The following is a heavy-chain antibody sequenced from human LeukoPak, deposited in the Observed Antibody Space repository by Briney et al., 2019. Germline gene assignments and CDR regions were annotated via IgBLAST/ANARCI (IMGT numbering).Heavy chain of an antibody. CDR1: GFTFSRYA. J-gene: IGHJ4*02. CDR2: ISYDGSKK. D-gene: IGHD3-22*01. Sequence: GGSLRLSCVASGFTFSRYAMHWVRQAPGKGLEWVAVISYDGSKKDYADSVKGRFTISRDNSKNTLFLQMNSLRAEDTAVYYCAKAYGSNGYYQLAIDFWGQGTLVTVSS. CDR3: AKAYGSNGYYQLAIDF. V-gene: IGHV3-30*04.